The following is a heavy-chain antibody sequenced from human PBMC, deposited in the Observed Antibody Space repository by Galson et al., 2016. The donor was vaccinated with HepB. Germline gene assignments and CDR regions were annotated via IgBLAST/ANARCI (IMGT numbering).Heavy chain of an antibody. CDR1: GFTFDDYA. CDR3: ANSLVEDYYYGMNV. Sequence: SLRLSCAASGFTFDDYAMHWVRQAPGKGLEWVSGISWNSGTIGYADSVKGRFTISRDNANNSLYLQMNSLRAEDTALYYCANSLVEDYYYGMNVWGKGTTVTVSS. V-gene: IGHV3-9*01. CDR2: ISWNSGTI. J-gene: IGHJ6*04. D-gene: IGHD2-15*01.